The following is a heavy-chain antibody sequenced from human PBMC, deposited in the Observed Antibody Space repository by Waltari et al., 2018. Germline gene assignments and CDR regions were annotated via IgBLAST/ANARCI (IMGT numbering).Heavy chain of an antibody. D-gene: IGHD3-3*01. V-gene: IGHV3-7*01. CDR2: IKQDGSEK. CDR1: GFTFSSYW. CDR3: ARDKGYDFWSGYQTLFDY. J-gene: IGHJ4*02. Sequence: EVQLVESGGGLVQPGGSLRLSCAASGFTFSSYWMSWVRQAPGKGLEWVANIKQDGSEKYYVDSVKGRFTISRDKAKNSLYLQMNSLRAEDTAVYYCARDKGYDFWSGYQTLFDYWGQGTLVTVSS.